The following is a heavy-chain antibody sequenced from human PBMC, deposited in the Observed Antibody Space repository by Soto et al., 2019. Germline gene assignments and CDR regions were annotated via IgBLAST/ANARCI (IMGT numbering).Heavy chain of an antibody. J-gene: IGHJ4*02. V-gene: IGHV3-53*01. D-gene: IGHD5-12*01. CDR1: GVSIISHY. Sequence: EVQLVESGGGLIQPGGSLRLSCAASGVSIISHYMSWVRQAPGKGLEWISLIYAGGSTFYADSVKGRFTISRDNSKNTLYLQMDGLTGGGKAVYYCASGENGYNKFYFDFWGQGTLVTVSS. CDR2: IYAGGST. CDR3: ASGENGYNKFYFDF.